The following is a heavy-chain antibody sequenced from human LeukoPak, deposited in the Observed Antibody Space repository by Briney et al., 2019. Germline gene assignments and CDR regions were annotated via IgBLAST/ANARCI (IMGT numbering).Heavy chain of an antibody. Sequence: SVKVSCKASGGTFSSYAISWVRQAPGQGLEWMGRIIPIFGTANYAQKFQGRVTITTDESTSTAYMELSSLRSEDTAVYYCASTTAMVMYYFDYWGQGTLVTVSS. CDR2: IIPIFGTA. J-gene: IGHJ4*02. CDR1: GGTFSSYA. CDR3: ASTTAMVMYYFDY. D-gene: IGHD5-18*01. V-gene: IGHV1-69*05.